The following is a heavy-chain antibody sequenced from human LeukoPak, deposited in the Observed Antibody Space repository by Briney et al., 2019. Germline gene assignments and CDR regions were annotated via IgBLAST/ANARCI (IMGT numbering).Heavy chain of an antibody. CDR1: GYTFTGYY. D-gene: IGHD6-19*01. CDR2: INPNSGGT. Sequence: ASVKVSCKASGYTFTGYYMHWVRQAPGQGLEWMGWINPNSGGTNYAQKFQGRVTMTRDTSISTAYMELSRLRSDDTAVYYCARLDRYSSGWLPPDYWGQGTLVTVSS. V-gene: IGHV1-2*02. CDR3: ARLDRYSSGWLPPDY. J-gene: IGHJ4*02.